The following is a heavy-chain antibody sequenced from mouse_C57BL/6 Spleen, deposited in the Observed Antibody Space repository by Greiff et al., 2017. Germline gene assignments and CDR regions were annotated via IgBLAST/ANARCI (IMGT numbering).Heavy chain of an antibody. D-gene: IGHD1-1*01. CDR2: ILPGSGST. CDR1: GYTFTGYW. V-gene: IGHV1-9*01. CDR3: ARFPFTTVVANAMDY. Sequence: QVQLQQSGAELMKPGASVKLSCKATGYTFTGYWKEWVKQRPGHGLEWNGEILPGSGSTNNNDKFKGKATVTADTSSNTAYMQLSSLTTEDSAIYNCARFPFTTVVANAMDYWGQGTSVTVSS. J-gene: IGHJ4*01.